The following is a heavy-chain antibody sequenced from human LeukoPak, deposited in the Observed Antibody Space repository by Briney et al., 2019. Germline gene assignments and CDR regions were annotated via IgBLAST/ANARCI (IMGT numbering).Heavy chain of an antibody. CDR1: GFTVSSNY. Sequence: PGGSLRLSCAASGFTVSSNYMSWVRQAPRKGLERVSVIYSGGSTYYADSVKGRFTISRDNSKNTLYLQMNSLRAEAAAVYYCARESRAVALDYWGQGTLVTVSS. CDR3: ARESRAVALDY. CDR2: IYSGGST. D-gene: IGHD6-19*01. V-gene: IGHV3-53*01. J-gene: IGHJ4*02.